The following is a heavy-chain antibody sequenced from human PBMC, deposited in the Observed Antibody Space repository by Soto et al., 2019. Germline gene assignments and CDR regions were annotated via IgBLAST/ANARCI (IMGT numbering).Heavy chain of an antibody. Sequence: PSVKVSCKASGYTFTSYGISWVRQAPGQGLEWMGWISAYNGNTNYAQKLQGRVTMTTDTSTSTAYMELRSLRSDDTAVYYCARDLGYGGDDAFDIWGQGTMVTVSS. CDR3: ARDLGYGGDDAFDI. CDR1: GYTFTSYG. CDR2: ISAYNGNT. D-gene: IGHD2-21*01. J-gene: IGHJ3*02. V-gene: IGHV1-18*01.